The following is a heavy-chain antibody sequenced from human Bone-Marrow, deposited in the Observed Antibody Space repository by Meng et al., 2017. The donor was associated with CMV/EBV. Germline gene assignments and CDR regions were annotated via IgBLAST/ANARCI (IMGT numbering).Heavy chain of an antibody. CDR1: GFTFSSYG. CDR2: ISYDGSNK. Sequence: GESLKISCAASGFTFSSYGMHWVRQAPGKGLEWVAVISYDGSNKYYADSVKGRFTISRDNSKNTLYLQMNSLRAEGTAVYYCARARTPCSSTSCYTVDAFDIWGQGTMVTVSS. CDR3: ARARTPCSSTSCYTVDAFDI. J-gene: IGHJ3*02. V-gene: IGHV3-30*19. D-gene: IGHD2-2*02.